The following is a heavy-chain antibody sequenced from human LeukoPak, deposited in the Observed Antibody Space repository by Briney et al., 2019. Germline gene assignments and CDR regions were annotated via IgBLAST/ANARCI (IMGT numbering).Heavy chain of an antibody. CDR2: IYYSGST. Sequence: SETLSLTCAVYGGSFSSYYWSWIRQPPGKGLEWIGYIYYSGSTNYNPSLKSRVTISVDTSKNQFSLKLSSVTAADTAVYYCARVKDGYPDNWGQGTLVTVSS. D-gene: IGHD5-24*01. CDR3: ARVKDGYPDN. J-gene: IGHJ4*02. CDR1: GGSFSSYY. V-gene: IGHV4-59*01.